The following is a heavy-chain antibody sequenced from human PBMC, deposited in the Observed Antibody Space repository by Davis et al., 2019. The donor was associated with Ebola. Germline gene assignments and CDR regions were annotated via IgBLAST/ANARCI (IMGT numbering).Heavy chain of an antibody. Sequence: GESLKISCTASGFTFGDYAMSWVRQAPGKGLEWVGFIRSKAYGGTTEYAASVKGRFTISRDDSKSIAYLQMNSLRDEDTAVYYCARDHYDSSGYGFEIWGQGTMVTVSS. CDR2: IRSKAYGGTT. D-gene: IGHD3-22*01. J-gene: IGHJ3*02. V-gene: IGHV3-49*04. CDR3: ARDHYDSSGYGFEI. CDR1: GFTFGDYA.